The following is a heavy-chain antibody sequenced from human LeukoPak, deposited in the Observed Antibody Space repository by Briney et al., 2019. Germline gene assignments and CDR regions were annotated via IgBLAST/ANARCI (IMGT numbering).Heavy chain of an antibody. Sequence: GGSLRLSCAASGFTFSSYAMGWVRQVPGKGLEWVSAISGSGGSTYYADSVKGRFTISRDNSKNTLYLQMNSLRAEDTAVYYCAKEKGIVATTEYFDYWGQGTLVTVSS. D-gene: IGHD5-12*01. CDR2: ISGSGGST. V-gene: IGHV3-23*01. CDR1: GFTFSSYA. CDR3: AKEKGIVATTEYFDY. J-gene: IGHJ4*02.